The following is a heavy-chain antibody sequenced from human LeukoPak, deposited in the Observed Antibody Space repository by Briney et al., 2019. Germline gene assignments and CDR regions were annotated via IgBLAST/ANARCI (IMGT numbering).Heavy chain of an antibody. J-gene: IGHJ4*02. D-gene: IGHD2-2*01. V-gene: IGHV1-18*01. CDR2: ISAYNGNT. CDR1: GYTFTSYG. CDR3: AKGVSVVPAARTDY. Sequence: ASVKVSCKASGYTFTSYGISWVRQAPGQGLEWMGWISAYNGNTNYAQKLQGRVTMTIDTSTSTAYMELRSLRSDDTAVYYCAKGVSVVPAARTDYWGQGTLVTVSS.